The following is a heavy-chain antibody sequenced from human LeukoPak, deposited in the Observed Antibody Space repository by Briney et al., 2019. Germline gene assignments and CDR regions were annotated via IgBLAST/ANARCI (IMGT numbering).Heavy chain of an antibody. CDR1: GGSFSGYY. CDR3: ARGFDYYDTRYHAFDI. V-gene: IGHV4-34*01. D-gene: IGHD3-22*01. J-gene: IGHJ3*02. CDR2: INHSGST. Sequence: SETLSLTCAVYGGSFSGYYWSWIRQPPGKGLEWIGEINHSGSTNYNPSLKSRVTISVDTSKNQFSLKLSSVTAADTAVYYCARGFDYYDTRYHAFDIWGQGTMVTVSS.